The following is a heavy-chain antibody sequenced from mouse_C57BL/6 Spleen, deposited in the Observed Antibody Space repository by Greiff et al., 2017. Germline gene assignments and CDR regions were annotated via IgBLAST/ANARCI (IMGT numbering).Heavy chain of an antibody. Sequence: QVQLKQSGAELVKPGASVKISCKASGYAFSSYWMNWVKQRPGKGLEWIGQIYPGDGDTNYNGKVKGKATLNADKSSSIAYMQISSLTSEDSAVYVCARERYYGSSSMDYWGQGTSVTVSS. J-gene: IGHJ4*01. CDR3: ARERYYGSSSMDY. CDR1: GYAFSSYW. V-gene: IGHV1-80*01. CDR2: IYPGDGDT. D-gene: IGHD1-1*01.